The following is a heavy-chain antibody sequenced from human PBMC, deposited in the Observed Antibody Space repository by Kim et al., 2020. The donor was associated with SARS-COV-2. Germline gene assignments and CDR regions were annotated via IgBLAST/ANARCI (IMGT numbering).Heavy chain of an antibody. CDR1: GYSFIGYY. CDR2: INPNSGGT. J-gene: IGHJ4*02. CDR3: ARERGFVGVEV. D-gene: IGHD3-3*01. V-gene: IGHV1-2*06. Sequence: ASVKVSCKASGYSFIGYYMYWVRQAPGQGPEWMGRINPNSGGTTYAQMFQGRLTMTRDASISTAYLELRNLTSDDTAVYYCARERGFVGVEVWGQGTLVT.